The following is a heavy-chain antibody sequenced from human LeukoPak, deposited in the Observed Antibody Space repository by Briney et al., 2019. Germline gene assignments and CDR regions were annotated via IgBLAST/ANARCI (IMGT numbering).Heavy chain of an antibody. CDR1: GFTVSSNY. J-gene: IGHJ6*02. CDR2: IYSGGST. V-gene: IGHV3-66*01. D-gene: IGHD2-15*01. CDR3: AKDGGYCSGGSCRSGYYYGMDV. Sequence: GGSLRLSCAASGFTVSSNYMSWVRQAPGKGLEWVSVIYSGGSTYYADSVKGRFTISRDNSKNTLYLQMNSLRAEDTAVYYCAKDGGYCSGGSCRSGYYYGMDVWGQGTTVTVSS.